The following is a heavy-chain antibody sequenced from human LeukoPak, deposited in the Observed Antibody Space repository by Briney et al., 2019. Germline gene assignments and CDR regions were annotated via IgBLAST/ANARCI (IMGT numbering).Heavy chain of an antibody. J-gene: IGHJ4*02. CDR2: IYPGDSDA. Sequence: GESLKISCKGSGHGFTSYWIGWVRQMPGKGLKWMGIIYPGDSDARYSPSFQGQVTISADKSISTAYLQWSSLKASDTAMYYCARRRDLYSGSYYPFDYWGQGTLVTVSS. CDR3: ARRRDLYSGSYYPFDY. CDR1: GHGFTSYW. D-gene: IGHD1-26*01. V-gene: IGHV5-51*01.